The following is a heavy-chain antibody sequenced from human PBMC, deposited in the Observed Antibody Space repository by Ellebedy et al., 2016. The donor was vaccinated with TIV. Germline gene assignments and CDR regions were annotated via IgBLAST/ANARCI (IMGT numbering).Heavy chain of an antibody. D-gene: IGHD3-10*01. V-gene: IGHV3-74*01. J-gene: IGHJ4*02. CDR1: GFTFRNYW. CDR3: ASRGVAVQGADY. Sequence: PGGSLRLSCAASGFTFRNYWMHWVRQVPGKGLMWVSHTNTDGSRTSHADSVKGRFTISRDNGKNTLYLQMNSLRVEDTSVYYCASRGVAVQGADYWGQGTLVTVSS. CDR2: TNTDGSRT.